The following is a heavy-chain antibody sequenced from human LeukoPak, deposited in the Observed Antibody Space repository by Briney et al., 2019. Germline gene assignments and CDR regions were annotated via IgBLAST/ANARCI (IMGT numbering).Heavy chain of an antibody. CDR3: ARAQDCSSGCYRFFDY. V-gene: IGHV4-4*07. D-gene: IGHD6-19*01. CDR1: GGSVSSYS. CDR2: IYASGNT. J-gene: IGHJ4*02. Sequence: SETLSLTCTVPGGSVSSYSWSWIRQPAGKGLEWIGRIYASGNTNYSPSLKSRVTMSLDTSKNQFSLNLSSVTAADTAVYYCARAQDCSSGCYRFFDYWGQGTLVTVSS.